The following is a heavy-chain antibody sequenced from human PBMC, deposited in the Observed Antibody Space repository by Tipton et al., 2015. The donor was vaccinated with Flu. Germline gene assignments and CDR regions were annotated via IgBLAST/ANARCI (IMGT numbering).Heavy chain of an antibody. CDR1: GDSIGGAYY. J-gene: IGHJ3*02. D-gene: IGHD4-17*01. CDR2: SHHTGST. CDR3: ARGDYGDYDHEADGFDI. Sequence: TLSLTCSVSGDSIGGAYYWGWIRQPPGKGLEWIGNSHHTGSTYRNPSLKSRVIISVDRSKNQFSLRLSSVTAADTAMYYCARGDYGDYDHEADGFDIWGQGTLVTVSA. V-gene: IGHV4-38-2*02.